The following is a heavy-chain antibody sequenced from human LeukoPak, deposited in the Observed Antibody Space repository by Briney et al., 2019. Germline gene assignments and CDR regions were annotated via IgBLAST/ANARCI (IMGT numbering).Heavy chain of an antibody. V-gene: IGHV1-18*01. CDR2: ISAYNGNT. CDR3: ARDGSGVWFDY. D-gene: IGHD3-10*01. J-gene: IGHJ4*02. Sequence: ASVKVSCKASGGTFSSYAISWVRQAPGQGLEWMGWISAYNGNTNYAQKLQGRVTLTTETSTSTAYMELRSLRSDDTAVYYCARDGSGVWFDYWGQGTLVTVSS. CDR1: GGTFSSYA.